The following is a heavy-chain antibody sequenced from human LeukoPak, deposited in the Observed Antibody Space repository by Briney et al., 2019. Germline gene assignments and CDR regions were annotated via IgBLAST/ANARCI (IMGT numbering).Heavy chain of an antibody. CDR2: ISGYNGKT. CDR3: GRQVDTSMALPDY. CDR1: GYTSANYG. V-gene: IGHV1-18*01. J-gene: IGHJ4*02. Sequence: GASVKVSCKASGYTSANYGISWVRQAPGLGLEWMGWISGYNGKTNYAQKFQGRVTMTTDTSTRIALMELRSLRSDDTAVYYCGRQVDTSMALPDYWGQGTLVTVSS. D-gene: IGHD5-18*01.